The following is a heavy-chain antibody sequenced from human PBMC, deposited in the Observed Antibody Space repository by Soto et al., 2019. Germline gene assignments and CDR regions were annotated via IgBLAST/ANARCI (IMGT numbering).Heavy chain of an antibody. CDR1: GYMFREND. Sequence: QVQLVQSGAEVKRPGASVTVSCKASGYMFRENDINWVRQATGQGLEWMGWMNPNSGNTGYAQKFQGRVIMTRDTSTSTAYMELSSLRSEDTAVYFCVRAPLDYYSADHFDNWGQVTPVIVSS. V-gene: IGHV1-8*01. CDR2: MNPNSGNT. J-gene: IGHJ4*02. D-gene: IGHD2-21*01. CDR3: VRAPLDYYSADHFDN.